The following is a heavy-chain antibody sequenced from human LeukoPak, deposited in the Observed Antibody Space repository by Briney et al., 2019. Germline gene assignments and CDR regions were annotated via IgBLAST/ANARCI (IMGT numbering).Heavy chain of an antibody. D-gene: IGHD2-2*01. Sequence: ASVKVSCKASGGTFSSYAISWVRQAPGQGLEWMGRIIPILGIANYAQKLQGRVTMTTDTSTSTAYMELRSLRSDDTAVYYCARAPFIVVVPAAPSYDFDYWGQGTLVTVSS. CDR1: GGTFSSYA. V-gene: IGHV1-69*04. CDR2: IIPILGIA. J-gene: IGHJ4*02. CDR3: ARAPFIVVVPAAPSYDFDY.